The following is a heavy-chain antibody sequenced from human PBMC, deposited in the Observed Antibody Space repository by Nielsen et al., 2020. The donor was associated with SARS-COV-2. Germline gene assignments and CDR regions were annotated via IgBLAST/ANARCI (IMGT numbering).Heavy chain of an antibody. D-gene: IGHD5-12*01. CDR2: ISRSGSTI. V-gene: IGHV3-48*03. Sequence: GGSLRLSCAASGFTFSSYEMNWVRQAPGKGLEWVSYISRSGSTIYYADSVKGRFTISRDNAKNSLYLQMNSLRAEDTAVYYCARDLEDEGYGYWGQGTLVTVSS. J-gene: IGHJ4*02. CDR3: ARDLEDEGYGY. CDR1: GFTFSSYE.